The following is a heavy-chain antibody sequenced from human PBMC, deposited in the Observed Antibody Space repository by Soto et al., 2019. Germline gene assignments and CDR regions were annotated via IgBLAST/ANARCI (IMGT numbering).Heavy chain of an antibody. Sequence: PGGCLRLSCAGSGFTFSGPAIHWVRQASGKGLEWVGRIRSKSNDYATSYAASVKGRFTISRDDSKNTAYLQMDRLETEDTAVYYCTVGVVVKAATDYWGQGTLVTVSS. V-gene: IGHV3-73*01. D-gene: IGHD2-2*01. CDR2: IRSKSNDYAT. CDR1: GFTFSGPA. CDR3: TVGVVVKAATDY. J-gene: IGHJ4*02.